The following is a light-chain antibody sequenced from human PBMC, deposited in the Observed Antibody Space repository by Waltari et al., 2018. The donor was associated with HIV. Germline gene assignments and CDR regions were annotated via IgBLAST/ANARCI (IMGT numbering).Light chain of an antibody. CDR1: SSNIGADYF. J-gene: IGLJ2*01. V-gene: IGLV1-40*01. CDR3: QSYDSSLSGPVV. Sequence: QSVLTQPPSVSGAPGQRVTISCTGSSSNIGADYFVHWYQQLPGAAPKLLISGARHRPSGVPDRFSGSKSGTSASLAITGLQAEDEADYYCQSYDSSLSGPVVFGGGTKLTVL. CDR2: GAR.